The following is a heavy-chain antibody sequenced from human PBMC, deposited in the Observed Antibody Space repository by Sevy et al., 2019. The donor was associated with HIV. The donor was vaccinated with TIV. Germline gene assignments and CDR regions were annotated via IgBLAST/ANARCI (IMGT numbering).Heavy chain of an antibody. J-gene: IGHJ4*02. V-gene: IGHV4-61*02. CDR3: ARESGDCGTTSCYEGVFDY. D-gene: IGHD2-2*01. CDR1: GGSISSGNYY. Sequence: SETLSLTCTVSGGSISSGNYYWSWIRQPAGKGLEWIGRIYTSGSTNYNPSLKSRVTISVDTSKNQFSLKLSSVTAADTAVYYCARESGDCGTTSCYEGVFDYWGQGTLVTVSS. CDR2: IYTSGST.